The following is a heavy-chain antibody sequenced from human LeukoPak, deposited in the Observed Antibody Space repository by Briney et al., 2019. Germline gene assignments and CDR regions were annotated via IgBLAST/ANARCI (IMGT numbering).Heavy chain of an antibody. Sequence: SVKVSCKASGGTFSSYAISWVRQAPGQGLEWMGGIIPIFGTANYAQKFQGRVTITADESTSTAYMELSSLRSEDTAVYYCARSPWEWELPYYYFDYWGQGTLVTVSS. V-gene: IGHV1-69*01. J-gene: IGHJ4*02. D-gene: IGHD1-26*01. CDR3: ARSPWEWELPYYYFDY. CDR1: GGTFSSYA. CDR2: IIPIFGTA.